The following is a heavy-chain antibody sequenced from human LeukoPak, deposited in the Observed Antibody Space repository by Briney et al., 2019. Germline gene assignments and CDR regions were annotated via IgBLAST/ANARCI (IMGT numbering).Heavy chain of an antibody. CDR2: IKQDGSEK. CDR3: ARERITMVRGGINYYYYCGMDV. J-gene: IGHJ6*02. CDR1: GFTFSSYW. Sequence: GSLRLSCAASGFTFSSYWMSWDRQAPGKGLEWVANIKQDGSEKYYVDSVKGRFTISRDNAKNALYLQMNSLRAEDTAVYYCARERITMVRGGINYYYYCGMDVWGQGTTVTVSS. D-gene: IGHD3-10*01. V-gene: IGHV3-7*01.